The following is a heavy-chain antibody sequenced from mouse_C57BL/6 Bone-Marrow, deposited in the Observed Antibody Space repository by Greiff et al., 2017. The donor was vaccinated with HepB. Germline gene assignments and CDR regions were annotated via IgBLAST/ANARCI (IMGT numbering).Heavy chain of an antibody. Sequence: QVQLQQPGAELVKPGASVKLSCKASGYTFTSYWMQWVKQRPGQGLEWIGEIDPSDSYTNYNQKFKGKATLTVDTSSSTAYMQLSSLTSEDSAVYYCARVDSSGYRFAYWGQGTLVTVSA. CDR3: ARVDSSGYRFAY. J-gene: IGHJ3*01. V-gene: IGHV1-50*01. CDR2: IDPSDSYT. CDR1: GYTFTSYW. D-gene: IGHD3-2*02.